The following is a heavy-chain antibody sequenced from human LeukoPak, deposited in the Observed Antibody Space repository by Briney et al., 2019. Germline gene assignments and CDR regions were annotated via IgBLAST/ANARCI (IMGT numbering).Heavy chain of an antibody. V-gene: IGHV4-39*07. CDR1: GGSISSSSYY. D-gene: IGHD5-12*01. J-gene: IGHJ4*02. CDR3: ARVARLRSHYFDY. Sequence: SEPLSLPCTVSGGSISSSSYYWGWIRQPPGKGLEWIGRIYYSGSTYYNPSVKSRVPISVDTSKTQFSLKLSSVTAAYTAVYYCARVARLRSHYFDYWGQGTLVTVSS. CDR2: IYYSGST.